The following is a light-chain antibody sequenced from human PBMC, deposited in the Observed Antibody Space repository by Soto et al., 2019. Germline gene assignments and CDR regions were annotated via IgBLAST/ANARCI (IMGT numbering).Light chain of an antibody. J-gene: IGKJ2*01. CDR3: QQYGSSPMYT. Sequence: EIVLTQSPCTLSFSPGERATLSCRASQSVSSSYLAWYQQKPGQAPRLLIYGASRRATGIPDRFSGSGSGTDFTLTISRLEPEDFEVYYCQQYGSSPMYTFGQGTKLEIK. CDR2: GAS. V-gene: IGKV3-20*01. CDR1: QSVSSSY.